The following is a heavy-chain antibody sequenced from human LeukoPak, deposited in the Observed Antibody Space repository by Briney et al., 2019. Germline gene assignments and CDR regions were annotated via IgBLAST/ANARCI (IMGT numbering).Heavy chain of an antibody. Sequence: GSLRLSCAASGFTFSSYSMNWVRQAPGKGLEWVSSISSSSSYIYYADSVKGRFTISRDNSKNTLYLQMNSLRSEDSAVHYCAKDGRGSGYFPDYWGQGTLVTVSS. CDR1: GFTFSSYS. CDR3: AKDGRGSGYFPDY. J-gene: IGHJ4*02. V-gene: IGHV3-21*01. CDR2: ISSSSSYI. D-gene: IGHD3-22*01.